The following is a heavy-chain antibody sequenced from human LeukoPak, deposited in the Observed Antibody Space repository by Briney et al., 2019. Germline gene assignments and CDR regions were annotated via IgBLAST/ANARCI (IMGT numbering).Heavy chain of an antibody. V-gene: IGHV4-31*03. Sequence: SQTLSLTCTVSGGPISSGVYYWSWIRQHPGKGLEWIGYIYYSGSTYSNPSLKSRLTVSVDISKNQFSLKLSSVTAADTAVYYCARGVKGLRGAFDIWGQGTMATVSS. CDR2: IYYSGST. CDR3: ARGVKGLRGAFDI. CDR1: GGPISSGVYY. D-gene: IGHD3-10*01. J-gene: IGHJ3*02.